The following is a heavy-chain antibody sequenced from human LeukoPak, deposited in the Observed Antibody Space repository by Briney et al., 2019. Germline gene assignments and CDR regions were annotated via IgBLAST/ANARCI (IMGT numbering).Heavy chain of an antibody. V-gene: IGHV4-39*02. CDR3: ARDRMGTVMVPIDY. CDR1: GGSISSSSYY. D-gene: IGHD5-18*01. J-gene: IGHJ4*02. CDR2: IYYSGST. Sequence: SETLSLTCTVSGGSISSSSYYWGWIRQPPGKGLEWIGSIYYSGSTYYNPSLKSRVTISVDTSKNQFSLKLSSVTAADTAVYYCARDRMGTVMVPIDYWGQGTLVTVSS.